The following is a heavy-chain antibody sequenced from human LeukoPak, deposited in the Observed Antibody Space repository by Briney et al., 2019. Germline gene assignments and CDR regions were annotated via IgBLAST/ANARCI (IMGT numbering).Heavy chain of an antibody. J-gene: IGHJ6*02. Sequence: GASVKVSCKASGYTFTGYYMHWVRQAPGQGLEWMGWINPNSGGTNYAQKFQGRVTMTRDTSISTAYMELSRLRSDDTAVYYCARGGCGGDCYSYYYYYGMDVWGQGTTVTVSS. CDR3: ARGGCGGDCYSYYYYYGMDV. CDR1: GYTFTGYY. CDR2: INPNSGGT. D-gene: IGHD2-21*02. V-gene: IGHV1-2*02.